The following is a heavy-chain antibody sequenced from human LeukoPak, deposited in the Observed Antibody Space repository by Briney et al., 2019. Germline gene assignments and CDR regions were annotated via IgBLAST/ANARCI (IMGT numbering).Heavy chain of an antibody. CDR3: ARAPYGDYGGDYYYYYMDV. Sequence: GASVKVSCKASGYTFTSYAMHWVRQAPGQRLEWMGWINAGNGNTKYSQKFQGRVTITRDTSASTAYMELSSLRSEDTAVYYCARAPYGDYGGDYYYYYMDVWGRGTPVTVSS. D-gene: IGHD4-17*01. CDR2: INAGNGNT. J-gene: IGHJ6*03. CDR1: GYTFTSYA. V-gene: IGHV1-3*01.